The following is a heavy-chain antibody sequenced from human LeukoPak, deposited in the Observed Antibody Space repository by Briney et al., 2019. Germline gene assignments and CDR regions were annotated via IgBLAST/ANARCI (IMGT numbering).Heavy chain of an antibody. CDR2: INHSGST. V-gene: IGHV4-34*01. CDR3: ARGVVRGPFDY. J-gene: IGHJ4*02. D-gene: IGHD2-15*01. CDR1: GGSFSGYY. Sequence: PSETLSLTCAVYGGSFSGYYWSWIRQPPGKGLEWIGEINHSGSTYYNPSLKSRVTISVETSKNQFSLTLSSVTAADTAVYYCARGVVRGPFDYWGQRTLVTVSS.